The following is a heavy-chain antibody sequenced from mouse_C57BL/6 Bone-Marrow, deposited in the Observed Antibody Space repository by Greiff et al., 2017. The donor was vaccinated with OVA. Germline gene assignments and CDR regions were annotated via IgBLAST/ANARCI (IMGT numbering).Heavy chain of an antibody. CDR1: GYTFTSYW. Sequence: VQLQQPGAELVRPGTSVKLSCKASGYTFTSYWMHWVKQRPGQGLEWIGVIDPSDSYTNYNQKFKGKATLTVDTSSSTAYMQLSSLTSEDSAVYYCARWTSYSNFWGQGTSVTVSS. D-gene: IGHD2-5*01. J-gene: IGHJ4*01. V-gene: IGHV1-59*01. CDR2: IDPSDSYT. CDR3: ARWTSYSNF.